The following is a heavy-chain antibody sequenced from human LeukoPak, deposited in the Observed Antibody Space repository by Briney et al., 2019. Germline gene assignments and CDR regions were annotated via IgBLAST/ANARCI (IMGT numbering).Heavy chain of an antibody. CDR2: ISYDGSNK. D-gene: IGHD4-17*01. Sequence: GRSLRLSCAAFGFTFSSYGMHWVRQAPGKGLEWVAVISYDGSNKYYADSVKGRFTISRDNSKNTLYLQMNSLRAEDTAVYYCAKDHGMTTVFGGIDYWGQGTLVTVSS. CDR1: GFTFSSYG. CDR3: AKDHGMTTVFGGIDY. V-gene: IGHV3-30*18. J-gene: IGHJ4*02.